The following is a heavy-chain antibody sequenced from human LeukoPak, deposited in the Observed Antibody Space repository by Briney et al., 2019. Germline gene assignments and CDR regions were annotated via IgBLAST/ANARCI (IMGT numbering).Heavy chain of an antibody. V-gene: IGHV4-34*01. CDR2: INHSGST. J-gene: IGHJ4*02. Sequence: SETLSLTCAVYGGSFSGYYWSWIRQPPGKGLEWIGEINHSGSTNYNPSLKSRVTISVDTSKNQFSLKLSSVTAADTAVYYCASHPSHQYSSFYDYWGQGTLVTVSS. D-gene: IGHD6-6*01. CDR1: GGSFSGYY. CDR3: ASHPSHQYSSFYDY.